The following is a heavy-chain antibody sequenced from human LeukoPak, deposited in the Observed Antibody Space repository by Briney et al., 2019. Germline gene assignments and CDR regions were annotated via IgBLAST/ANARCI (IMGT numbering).Heavy chain of an antibody. CDR2: ITSSSSYI. J-gene: IGHJ6*03. CDR3: ARDDSGPDTPGWLYYYYYMDV. D-gene: IGHD1-26*01. CDR1: GFTFSSYS. Sequence: PGGSLRLSCAASGFTFSSYSMNWVRQAPGKGLYWVSSITSSSSYIYYADSVKGRFTISRDNAKNSMYLQMNSLRAEDTAVYYCARDDSGPDTPGWLYYYYYMDVWGKGTTVTVSS. V-gene: IGHV3-21*01.